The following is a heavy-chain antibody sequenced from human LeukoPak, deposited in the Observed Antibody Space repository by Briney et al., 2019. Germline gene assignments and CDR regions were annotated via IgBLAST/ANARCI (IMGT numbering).Heavy chain of an antibody. CDR2: ISGSGGDT. V-gene: IGHV3-23*01. CDR1: GFTFSSYA. Sequence: GGSLRLSCAASGFTFSSYAMSWVRQAPGRGLKWVSYISGSGGDTYYADSVKGRFTISRDNSKNTLFLQMNSLRAEDTAVYYCANDNVSWGQGTLVTVSS. CDR3: ANDNVS. J-gene: IGHJ5*02. D-gene: IGHD2-8*01.